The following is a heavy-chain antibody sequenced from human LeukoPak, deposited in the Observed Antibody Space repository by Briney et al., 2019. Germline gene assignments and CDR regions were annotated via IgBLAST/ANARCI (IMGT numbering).Heavy chain of an antibody. J-gene: IGHJ4*02. Sequence: GGSLRLSCAASGFTFSSYAMSWVRQAPGKGLEWVSAISGSGGSTYYADSVKGRFTISRDNSKNTLYLQMNSLRAEDTAVYYCAKGVNYYGSGTVTNDYWGQGTLVTVSS. CDR1: GFTFSSYA. V-gene: IGHV3-23*01. CDR3: AKGVNYYGSGTVTNDY. CDR2: ISGSGGST. D-gene: IGHD3-10*01.